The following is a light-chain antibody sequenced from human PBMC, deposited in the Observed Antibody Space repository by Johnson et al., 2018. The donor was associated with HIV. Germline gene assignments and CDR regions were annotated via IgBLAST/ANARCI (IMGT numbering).Light chain of an antibody. Sequence: QSVLTQPLSVSAASGQKVTISCSGSTSNIGNNYVSWYQQLPGTAPKLLIYENNKRPSGIPDRFSGSKSGTSATLGITGLQTGDAADYYCGTWDSSLSAYVFGTGTKVTVL. CDR2: ENN. V-gene: IGLV1-51*02. J-gene: IGLJ1*01. CDR3: GTWDSSLSAYV. CDR1: TSNIGNNY.